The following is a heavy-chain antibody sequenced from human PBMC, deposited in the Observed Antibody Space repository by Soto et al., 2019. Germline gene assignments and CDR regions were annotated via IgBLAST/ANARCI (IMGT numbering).Heavy chain of an antibody. CDR3: ASHSTRYRLEF. V-gene: IGHV1-2*02. J-gene: IGHJ4*02. D-gene: IGHD3-3*01. Sequence: QVQLVQSGAEVQKPGASVKVSCKASGYSLTDYYMHWVRQAPGQGLEWLGLINPKSGNTGYAQKFQGRVTMTRDTSLSTAYMELSSLRSDDTAVYYCASHSTRYRLEFWGQGTLVTVSS. CDR1: GYSLTDYY. CDR2: INPKSGNT.